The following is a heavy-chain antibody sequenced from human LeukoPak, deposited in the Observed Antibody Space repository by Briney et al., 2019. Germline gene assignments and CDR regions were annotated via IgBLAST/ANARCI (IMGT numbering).Heavy chain of an antibody. CDR3: ARWGSSWYNYYYYGMDV. J-gene: IGHJ6*02. CDR2: INPNSGGT. Sequence: ASVKVSCKASGYTFTGYYMHWVRQAPGQGLEWMGWINPNSGGTNYAQKFQGRVTMTRDTSISTAYMELSRLRSDDTAVYYCARWGSSWYNYYYYGMDVWGQGTTVTVSS. V-gene: IGHV1-2*02. D-gene: IGHD6-13*01. CDR1: GYTFTGYY.